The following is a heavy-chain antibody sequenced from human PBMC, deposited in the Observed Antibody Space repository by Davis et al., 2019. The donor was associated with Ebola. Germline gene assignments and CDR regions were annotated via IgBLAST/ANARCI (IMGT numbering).Heavy chain of an antibody. Sequence: MPSETLSLTCTVSGGSISSGGYYWSWIRQPPGKGLEWIGEINHSGSTNYNPSLKSRVTISVDTSKNQFSLKLSSVTAADTAVYYCARDLKIGYYKDWFDPWGQGTLVTVSS. D-gene: IGHD3-9*01. CDR2: INHSGST. CDR1: GGSISSGGYY. CDR3: ARDLKIGYYKDWFDP. J-gene: IGHJ5*02. V-gene: IGHV4-61*08.